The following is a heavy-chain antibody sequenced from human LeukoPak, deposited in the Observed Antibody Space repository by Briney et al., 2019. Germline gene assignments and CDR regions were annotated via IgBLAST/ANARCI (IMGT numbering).Heavy chain of an antibody. CDR2: IYTSGST. CDR1: GGSISSYY. J-gene: IGHJ5*02. Sequence: KPSETLSLTCTVSGGSISSYYWSWIRQPAGKGLEWIGRIYTSGSTNYNPSLKSRVTMSVDTSKNQFSLKLSSVTAADTAVYYCARSPGISALGWFDPWGQGTLVTVSA. CDR3: ARSPGISALGWFDP. V-gene: IGHV4-4*07. D-gene: IGHD1-14*01.